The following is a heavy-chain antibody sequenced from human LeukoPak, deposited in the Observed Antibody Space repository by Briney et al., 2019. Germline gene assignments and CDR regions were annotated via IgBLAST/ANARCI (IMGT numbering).Heavy chain of an antibody. Sequence: PGGSLRLSCAASGFTFSSYGMHWVRQAPGKGLEWVAVIWYDGSNKYYADSVKGRFTISRDNSKNTLYLQMNSLRAEDMAVYYCARELAAAGHHYGMDVWGQGTTVTVSS. J-gene: IGHJ6*02. CDR3: ARELAAAGHHYGMDV. V-gene: IGHV3-33*01. D-gene: IGHD6-13*01. CDR2: IWYDGSNK. CDR1: GFTFSSYG.